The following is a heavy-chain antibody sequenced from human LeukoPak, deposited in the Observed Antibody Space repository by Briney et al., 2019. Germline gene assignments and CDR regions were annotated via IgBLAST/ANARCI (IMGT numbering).Heavy chain of an antibody. D-gene: IGHD6-6*01. V-gene: IGHV4-4*07. Sequence: SETLSLTCTVSGGSISSYYWSWIRQPAGKGLEWIGRIYTSGSTNYNPSLKSRVTTLVDTSKNQFSLRLSSVTAADTAVYYCAREYSSSSGRRAFDFWGQGTMVTVSS. CDR1: GGSISSYY. CDR3: AREYSSSSGRRAFDF. J-gene: IGHJ3*01. CDR2: IYTSGST.